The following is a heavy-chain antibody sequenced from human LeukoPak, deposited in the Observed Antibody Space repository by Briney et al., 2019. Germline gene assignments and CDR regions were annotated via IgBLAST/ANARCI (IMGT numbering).Heavy chain of an antibody. V-gene: IGHV4-39*07. CDR1: GGSISSSSYY. CDR2: IYYSGST. J-gene: IGHJ5*02. D-gene: IGHD3-3*01. CDR3: AREEFLEWLLETTNWFDP. Sequence: SETLSLTCTVSGGSISSSSYYWGWIRQPPGEGLEWIGSIYYSGSTYYNPSLKSRVTISVDTSKNQSSLKLSSVTAADTAVYYCAREEFLEWLLETTNWFDPWGQGTLVTVSS.